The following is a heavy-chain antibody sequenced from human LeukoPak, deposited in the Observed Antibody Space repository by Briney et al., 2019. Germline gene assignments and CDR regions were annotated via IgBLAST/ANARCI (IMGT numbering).Heavy chain of an antibody. CDR2: MNPNSGNT. Sequence: GASVKVSCKASGYTFTSYDINWVRQATGQGLEWMGWMNPNSGNTGYAQKFQGRVTMTRNTSISTAYMELSSLRSEDTAVYYCARADRLAKRWLPPMRGWGQGTLVTVSS. J-gene: IGHJ4*02. CDR3: ARADRLAKRWLPPMRG. CDR1: GYTFTSYD. V-gene: IGHV1-8*01. D-gene: IGHD5-24*01.